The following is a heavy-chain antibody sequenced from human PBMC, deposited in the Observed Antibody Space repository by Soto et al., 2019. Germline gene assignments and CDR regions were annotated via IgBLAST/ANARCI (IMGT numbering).Heavy chain of an antibody. D-gene: IGHD3-22*01. J-gene: IGHJ4*02. CDR1: GFTFSSYE. V-gene: IGHV3-48*03. CDR3: ARVRYYYDSSGYYAPDYFDY. Sequence: PGGSLRLSCAASGFTFSSYEMNWVRQAPGKGLEWVSYISSSGSTIYYADSVKGRFTISRDNAKNSLYLQMNSLRAEDTAVYYCARVRYYYDSSGYYAPDYFDYWGQGTLVTVYS. CDR2: ISSSGSTI.